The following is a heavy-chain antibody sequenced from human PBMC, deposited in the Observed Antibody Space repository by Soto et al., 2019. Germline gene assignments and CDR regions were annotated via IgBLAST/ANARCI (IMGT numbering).Heavy chain of an antibody. CDR3: ARRTDISGWPDYSAY. CDR2: IDPDSDD. Sequence: WISKKPGKGLEWMAFIDPDSDDRYSPSFEGQITISADKSISTAYLQWSSLKASDTATYYCARRTDISGWPDYSAYWRKGTLVPVIS. V-gene: IGHV5-51*01. D-gene: IGHD6-19*01. J-gene: IGHJ4*02.